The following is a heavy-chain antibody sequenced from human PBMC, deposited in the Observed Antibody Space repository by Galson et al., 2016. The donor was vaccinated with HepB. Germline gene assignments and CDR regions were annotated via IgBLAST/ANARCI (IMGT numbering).Heavy chain of an antibody. Sequence: SVKVSCKASGYTFSSFGISWVRQSPGQGLEWMGWISAYNGDTDYAQKFQGRVTMTTDTSTRTAYMEMRSLRSDDTAVYWCARVVDGYNLAPFDFWGQGTLVTVSS. CDR2: ISAYNGDT. CDR3: ARVVDGYNLAPFDF. J-gene: IGHJ4*02. D-gene: IGHD5-24*01. V-gene: IGHV1-18*01. CDR1: GYTFSSFG.